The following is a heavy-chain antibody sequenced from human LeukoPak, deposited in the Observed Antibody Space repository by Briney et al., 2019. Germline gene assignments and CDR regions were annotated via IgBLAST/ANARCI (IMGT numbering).Heavy chain of an antibody. CDR1: GFTFSTYW. J-gene: IGHJ6*02. CDR3: ARDPYYYDSSGYYGYYYYGMDV. D-gene: IGHD3-22*01. Sequence: GGSLRLSCAASGFTFSTYWMHWVRQPPGKGLEWVSYISSSGKTKFYADSVKGRFTISRDNAKNSLYLQMNSLRVEDTAVYYCARDPYYYDSSGYYGYYYYGMDVWGQGTTVTVSS. V-gene: IGHV3-48*04. CDR2: ISSSGKTK.